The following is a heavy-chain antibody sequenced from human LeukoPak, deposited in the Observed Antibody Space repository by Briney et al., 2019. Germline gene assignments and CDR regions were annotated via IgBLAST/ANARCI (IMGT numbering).Heavy chain of an antibody. CDR3: AKVESSSSCFDY. J-gene: IGHJ4*02. D-gene: IGHD6-6*01. CDR1: GFTFSSYA. V-gene: IGHV3-23*01. Sequence: GGTLRLSCAASGFTFSSYAMSWVRQAPGKGLEWVSAISGSGGSTYYADSVKGRFTISRDNSKNTLYLQMNSLRAEDTAVYYCAKVESSSSCFDYWGQGTLVTVSS. CDR2: ISGSGGST.